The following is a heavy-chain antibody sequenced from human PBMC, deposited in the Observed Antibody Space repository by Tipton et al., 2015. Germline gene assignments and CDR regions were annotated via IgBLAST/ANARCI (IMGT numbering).Heavy chain of an antibody. D-gene: IGHD2-2*01. CDR1: GFTFSNYA. V-gene: IGHV3-64D*08. Sequence: SLRLSCLASGFTFSNYALHWVRQAPGKGLEYVSAITSDGRGTYYADSVKGRFTISRDNSKNTLYLQMSSLRAEDTAVCFCVRGGYCSSTICYSSGMDVWGQGTTVTVSS. CDR2: ITSDGRGT. CDR3: VRGGYCSSTICYSSGMDV. J-gene: IGHJ6*02.